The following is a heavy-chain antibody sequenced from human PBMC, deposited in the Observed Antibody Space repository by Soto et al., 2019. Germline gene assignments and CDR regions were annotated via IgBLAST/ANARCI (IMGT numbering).Heavy chain of an antibody. Sequence: GGSLRLSCAASGFTFSSYAMHWVRQAPGKGLEWVAVISYDGSNKYYADSVKGRFTISRDNSKNTLYLQMNSLRAEDTAVYYCARLKSNGGVRSGYYSAFDYWGQGTLVTAPQ. J-gene: IGHJ4*02. CDR3: ARLKSNGGVRSGYYSAFDY. V-gene: IGHV3-30-3*01. CDR1: GFTFSSYA. CDR2: ISYDGSNK. D-gene: IGHD3-22*01.